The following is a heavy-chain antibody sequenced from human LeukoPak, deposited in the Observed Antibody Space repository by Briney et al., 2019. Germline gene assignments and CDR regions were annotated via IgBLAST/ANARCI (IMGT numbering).Heavy chain of an antibody. J-gene: IGHJ6*03. CDR2: INYSGST. CDR1: GGSISSSTSC. V-gene: IGHV4-39*01. Sequence: PPQTLSPTSTVSGGSISSSTSCWGWIRQPPGKGLEWIGRINYSGSTYNNPSLKSRVTISVDTSKNQFSLKLSSVTAADTAVYYCARPVSSSYYDFWSGYLDYYYYMDVWGKGTTVTVSS. D-gene: IGHD3-3*01. CDR3: ARPVSSSYYDFWSGYLDYYYYMDV.